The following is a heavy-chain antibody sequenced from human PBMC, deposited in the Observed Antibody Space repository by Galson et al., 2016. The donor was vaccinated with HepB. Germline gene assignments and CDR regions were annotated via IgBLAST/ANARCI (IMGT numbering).Heavy chain of an antibody. CDR3: ARDGRELVSHDYYSYMDV. V-gene: IGHV3-21*01. J-gene: IGHJ6*02. CDR1: GFTFSIYS. CDR2: ISSSSTYI. D-gene: IGHD1-7*01. Sequence: SLRLSCAASGFTFSIYSMNWVRQAPGKGLEWASSISSSSTYIYYADSVNGRFTISRDNAKKSLFPQMNSLRAEDTAVYYCARDGRELVSHDYYSYMDVWGQGTTVTVSS.